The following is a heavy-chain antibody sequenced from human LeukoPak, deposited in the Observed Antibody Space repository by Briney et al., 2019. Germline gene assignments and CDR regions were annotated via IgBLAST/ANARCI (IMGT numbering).Heavy chain of an antibody. CDR1: GFTFSSYE. CDR2: ISSSGSTI. CDR3: AKDITPYGSGPFSWFDP. V-gene: IGHV3-48*03. J-gene: IGHJ5*02. D-gene: IGHD3-10*01. Sequence: GGSLRLSCAASGFTFSSYEMHWVRQAPGKGLEWVSYISSSGSTIYYADSVKGRFTISRDNAKNSLYLQMNSLRAEDTALYYCAKDITPYGSGPFSWFDPWGQGTLVTVSS.